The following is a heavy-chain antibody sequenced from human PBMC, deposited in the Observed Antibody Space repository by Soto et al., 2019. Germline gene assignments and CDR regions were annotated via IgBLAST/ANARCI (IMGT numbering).Heavy chain of an antibody. J-gene: IGHJ4*02. Sequence: QLQLQESGPGLVKPSGTLSHTCVVSGGSISSNNWWSWVRQPPGKGLEWIGEIYARGTTNYNPSLKSRVTISVDNSKMQFSLRLNSVTAADTAVYYCARDQVGGSGWLAYWGQGTLVTVSS. CDR1: GGSISSNNW. V-gene: IGHV4-4*02. D-gene: IGHD6-19*01. CDR2: IYARGTT. CDR3: ARDQVGGSGWLAY.